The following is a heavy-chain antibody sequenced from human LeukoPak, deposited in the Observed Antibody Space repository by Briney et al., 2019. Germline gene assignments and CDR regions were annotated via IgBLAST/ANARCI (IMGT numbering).Heavy chain of an antibody. J-gene: IGHJ3*02. CDR1: GGSISSYY. D-gene: IGHD6-13*01. Sequence: SETLSLTCTVSGGSISSYYWSWIRQPAGKGLEWIGRIYTSGSTNYDPSLKSRVTMSVDTSKNQFSLKLSSVTAADTAVYYCARAPGMAYSSSWYGDAFISGAKGQWSPSLQ. V-gene: IGHV4-4*07. CDR2: IYTSGST. CDR3: ARAPGMAYSSSWYGDAFIS.